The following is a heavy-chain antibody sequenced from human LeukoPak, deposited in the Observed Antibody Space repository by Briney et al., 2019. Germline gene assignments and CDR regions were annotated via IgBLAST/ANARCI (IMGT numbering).Heavy chain of an antibody. CDR1: GGSFSGYY. D-gene: IGHD4-11*01. V-gene: IGHV4-34*01. CDR3: ARERRQSTVTSRAYYYYGMDV. CDR2: INHSGST. J-gene: IGHJ6*02. Sequence: SETLSLTCAVYGGSFSGYYWSWIRQPPGKGLEWIGEINHSGSTNYNPSLKSRVTISVDTSKNQFSLKLSSVTAADTAVYYCARERRQSTVTSRAYYYYGMDVWGQGTTVTVSS.